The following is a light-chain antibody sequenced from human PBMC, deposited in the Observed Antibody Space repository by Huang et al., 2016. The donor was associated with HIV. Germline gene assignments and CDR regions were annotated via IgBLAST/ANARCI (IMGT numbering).Light chain of an antibody. CDR2: GAS. Sequence: IVLTQSPDTLSLSPGERATLSCRASQTVTNNYLAWYQQRPGQAPRRRIYGASTRATGIPDRFSVSGSGTDFTLTISRLEPKDFVVYYCQQFGSSPPYSFGQGTKLEIK. CDR1: QTVTNNY. J-gene: IGKJ2*03. V-gene: IGKV3-20*01. CDR3: QQFGSSPPYS.